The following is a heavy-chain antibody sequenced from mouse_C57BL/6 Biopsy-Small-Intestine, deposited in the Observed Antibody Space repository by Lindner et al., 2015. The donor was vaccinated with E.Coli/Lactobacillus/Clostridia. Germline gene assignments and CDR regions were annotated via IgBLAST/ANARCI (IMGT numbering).Heavy chain of an antibody. CDR2: INPNNGGT. D-gene: IGHD1-1*01. J-gene: IGHJ1*03. V-gene: IGHV1-22*01. Sequence: VQLQESGPELVKPGASVKMSCKASGYTFTDYNMHWVKQSHGKSLEWIGYINPNNGGTSYNQKFKGKATLTVNKSSSTAYMELRSLTSEDSAVYYCARRITTVVATNWYFDVWGTGTTVTVSS. CDR3: ARRITTVVATNWYFDV. CDR1: GYTFTDYN.